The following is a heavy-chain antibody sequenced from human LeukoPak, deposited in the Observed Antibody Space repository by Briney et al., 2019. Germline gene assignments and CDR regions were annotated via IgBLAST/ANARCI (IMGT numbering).Heavy chain of an antibody. CDR1: GFTFDDYA. Sequence: GGSLRLSCAASGFTFDDYAMHWVRQAPGKGLEWVSGISWNSGSIGYADSVKGRFTISRDNAKNSLYLQMNSLRAEDMALYYCAKPRIAAAGNDAFDIWGQGTMVTVSS. J-gene: IGHJ3*02. CDR3: AKPRIAAAGNDAFDI. CDR2: ISWNSGSI. V-gene: IGHV3-9*03. D-gene: IGHD6-13*01.